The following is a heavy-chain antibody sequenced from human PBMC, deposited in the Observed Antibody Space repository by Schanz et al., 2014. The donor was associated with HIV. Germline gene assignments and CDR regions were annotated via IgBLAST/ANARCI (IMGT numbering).Heavy chain of an antibody. CDR2: IKSKFAGETI. D-gene: IGHD6-25*01. CDR1: GFDFTGTW. CDR3: SAESSDSGYIWFAY. Sequence: EVQLLESGGGLEQPGGSLRLSCVASGFDFTGTWMSWVRQAPGKGLEWVGRIKSKFAGETIDYAAPVKGRFTISRDDSKNTLYLQMSSLRTEDTGMYYCSAESSDSGYIWFAYWGQGSRVTVSS. V-gene: IGHV3-15*01. J-gene: IGHJ4*02.